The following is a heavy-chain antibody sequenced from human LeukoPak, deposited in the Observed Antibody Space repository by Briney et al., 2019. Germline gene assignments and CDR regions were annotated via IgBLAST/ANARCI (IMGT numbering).Heavy chain of an antibody. Sequence: ASETLSLTCAVYGGSFSGYYWSWIRQPPGKGLEWIGEINHSGSTNYNPSLKSRVTISVDTSKNQFSLKLSSVTAADTAVYYCARGTPYSIFGVVIAYYFDYWGQGTLVTVSS. CDR3: ARGTPYSIFGVVIAYYFDY. D-gene: IGHD3-3*01. CDR1: GGSFSGYY. V-gene: IGHV4-34*01. CDR2: INHSGST. J-gene: IGHJ4*02.